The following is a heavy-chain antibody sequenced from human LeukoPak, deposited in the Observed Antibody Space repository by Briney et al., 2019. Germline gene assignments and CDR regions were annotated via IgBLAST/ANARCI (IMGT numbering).Heavy chain of an antibody. V-gene: IGHV4-39*01. D-gene: IGHD3-16*02. J-gene: IGHJ4*02. CDR2: IYYSGST. CDR3: ARRGANDYVWGSYRPIYLFDY. Sequence: SETLSLTCTVSGGSISSSSYYWGWIRQPPGKGLEWIGSIYYSGSTYYNPSLKSRVTISVDTSKNQFSLKLSSVTAADTAVYYCARRGANDYVWGSYRPIYLFDYWGQGTLVTVSS. CDR1: GGSISSSSYY.